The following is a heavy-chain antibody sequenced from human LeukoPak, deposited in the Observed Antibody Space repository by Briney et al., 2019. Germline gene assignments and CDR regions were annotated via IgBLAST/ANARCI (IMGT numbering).Heavy chain of an antibody. V-gene: IGHV4-38-2*02. J-gene: IGHJ4*02. CDR1: GYSISSGYY. D-gene: IGHD6-13*01. CDR2: IYHSGST. Sequence: SETLSLTCTVSGYSISSGYYWGWIRQPPGKGLEWIGSIYHSGSTYYNPSLKSRVTISVDTSKNQFSLKLSSVTAADTAVYYCAREYSSSGASGWGQGTLVTVSS. CDR3: AREYSSSGASG.